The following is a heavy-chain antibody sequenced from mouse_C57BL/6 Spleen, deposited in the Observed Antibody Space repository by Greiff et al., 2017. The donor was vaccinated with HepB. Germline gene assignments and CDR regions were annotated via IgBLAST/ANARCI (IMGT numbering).Heavy chain of an antibody. J-gene: IGHJ3*01. CDR2: IYPGDGDT. Sequence: VQIQQSGPELVKPGASVKISCKASGYAFSSSWMNWVKQRPGKGLEWIGRIYPGDGDTNYNGKFKGKATLTADKSSSTAYMQLSSLTSEDSAVYFCARRDRFAYWGQGTLVTVSA. D-gene: IGHD3-3*01. V-gene: IGHV1-82*01. CDR1: GYAFSSSW. CDR3: ARRDRFAY.